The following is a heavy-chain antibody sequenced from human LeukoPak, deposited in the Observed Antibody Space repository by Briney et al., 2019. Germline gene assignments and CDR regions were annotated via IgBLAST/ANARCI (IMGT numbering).Heavy chain of an antibody. V-gene: IGHV3-21*01. CDR2: ISSSSSYI. CDR1: GFTFSSYS. D-gene: IGHD6-19*01. Sequence: GGSLRLSCAASGFTFSSYSVNWVRQAPGKGLEWVSSISSSSSYIYYADSVKGRFTISRDNAKNSLYLQMNSLRAEDTAVYYCAREGSGWYIVSYFDYWGQGTLVTVSS. J-gene: IGHJ4*02. CDR3: AREGSGWYIVSYFDY.